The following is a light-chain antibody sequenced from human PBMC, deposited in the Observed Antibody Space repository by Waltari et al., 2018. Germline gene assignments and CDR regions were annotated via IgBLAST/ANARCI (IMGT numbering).Light chain of an antibody. CDR2: DVR. CDR3: SSYISSSAPEV. V-gene: IGLV2-14*03. J-gene: IGLJ2*01. Sequence: QHPPGNAPKLMFSDVRSRPAGVSQRFAGSKSGNTAPLTICGLQAEDEADYYGSSYISSSAPEVFGGGTRLTVL.